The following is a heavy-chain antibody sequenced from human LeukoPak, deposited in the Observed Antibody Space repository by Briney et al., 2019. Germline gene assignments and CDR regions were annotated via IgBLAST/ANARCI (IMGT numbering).Heavy chain of an antibody. CDR2: IIPIFGTA. CDR3: ASREAPYSRLYYYYYYMDV. J-gene: IGHJ6*03. Sequence: GASVKVSCKASGGTFSSYAISWVRQAPGQGLEWMGGIIPIFGTANYAQKFQGRVTITTDESTSTAYKELSSLRSEDTAVYYCASREAPYSRLYYYYYYMDVWGKGTTVTVSS. D-gene: IGHD6-13*01. V-gene: IGHV1-69*05. CDR1: GGTFSSYA.